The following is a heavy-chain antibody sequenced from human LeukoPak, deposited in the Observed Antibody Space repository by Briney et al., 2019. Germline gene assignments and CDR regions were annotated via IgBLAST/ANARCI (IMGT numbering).Heavy chain of an antibody. CDR3: ARDPDGYNTWFDP. Sequence: PGGSLRLSCAASGFSFSDHYMTWIRQAPGKGLEGISYISRTGGTTEYADSVTGRLTIPRDNANNSLFLQMTSLRAGDRAVYYCARDPDGYNTWFDPWGQGTRVSVSS. J-gene: IGHJ5*02. CDR2: ISRTGGTT. CDR1: GFSFSDHY. V-gene: IGHV3-11*01. D-gene: IGHD5-24*01.